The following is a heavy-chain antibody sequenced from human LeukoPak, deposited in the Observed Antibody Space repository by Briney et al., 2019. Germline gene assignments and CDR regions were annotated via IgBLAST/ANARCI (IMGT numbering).Heavy chain of an antibody. CDR1: GXSISSSSYY. J-gene: IGHJ4*02. Sequence: PSETLSLTCTVSGXSISSSSYYWGWIRQPPGKGLEWIGSIYYSGSTYYNPSLKSRVTISVDTSKNQFSLKLSSATAADTAVYYCARHPTGYSSGWYDYWGQGTLVTVSS. V-gene: IGHV4-39*01. CDR2: IYYSGST. D-gene: IGHD6-19*01. CDR3: ARHPTGYSSGWYDY.